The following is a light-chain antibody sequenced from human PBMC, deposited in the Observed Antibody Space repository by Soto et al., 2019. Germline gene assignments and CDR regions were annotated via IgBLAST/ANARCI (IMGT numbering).Light chain of an antibody. J-gene: IGKJ4*01. Sequence: IHMSQTPYSLSASVGDRVTITCQASQDISNYLNWYQQKPGKAPKLLIYDASNLETGVPSRFSGSGSGTQFTLTISSLQSEDFAVYYCQQHKNLPLPFGGGTK. CDR3: QQHKNLPLP. CDR2: DAS. CDR1: QDISNY. V-gene: IGKV1-33*01.